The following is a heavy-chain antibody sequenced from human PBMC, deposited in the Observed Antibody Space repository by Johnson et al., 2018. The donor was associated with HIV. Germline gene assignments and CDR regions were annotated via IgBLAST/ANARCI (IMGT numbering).Heavy chain of an antibody. Sequence: QVQLVESGGGVVQPGRSLRLSCVVSGFRFSNYGIHWVRQAPGKGLEWVAVISYDGTNKYYAESVKGRFTISRDNSKNTLYLQMNSLRVEDTAMYYCAKMLDLGDDGADIWGQETMVTVSS. J-gene: IGHJ3*02. CDR1: GFRFSNYG. CDR3: AKMLDLGDDGADI. CDR2: ISYDGTNK. V-gene: IGHV3-30*18. D-gene: IGHD3/OR15-3a*01.